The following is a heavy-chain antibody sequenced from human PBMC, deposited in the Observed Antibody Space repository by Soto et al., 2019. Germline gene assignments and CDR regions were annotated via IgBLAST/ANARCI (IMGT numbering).Heavy chain of an antibody. D-gene: IGHD2-15*01. CDR1: GGSISSSSYY. V-gene: IGHV4-39*01. CDR3: XXXXNGGSCADY. CDR2: IYYSGST. J-gene: IGHJ4*02. Sequence: QLQLQESGPGLVKPSETLSLTCTVSGGSISSSSYYWGWIRQPPGKGLEWIGSIYYSGSTYYNPSLKSRVTVSVDTSXXXXXXXXXXXXXXXXXXXXXXXXXNGGSCADYWGQGTLVTVSS.